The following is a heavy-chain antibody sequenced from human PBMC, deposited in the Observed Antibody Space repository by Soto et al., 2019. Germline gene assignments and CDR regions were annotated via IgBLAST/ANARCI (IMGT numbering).Heavy chain of an antibody. CDR1: GGTFSSYA. CDR2: IIPIFGTA. J-gene: IGHJ6*02. Sequence: ASVKVSFKASGGTFSSYAISWVRQAPGQGLEWMGGIIPIFGTANYAQKFQGRVTITADESTSTAYMELSSLRSEDTAVYYCARSPLYCSSTSCSNYYGMDVWGQGTTVTVSS. D-gene: IGHD2-2*01. V-gene: IGHV1-69*13. CDR3: ARSPLYCSSTSCSNYYGMDV.